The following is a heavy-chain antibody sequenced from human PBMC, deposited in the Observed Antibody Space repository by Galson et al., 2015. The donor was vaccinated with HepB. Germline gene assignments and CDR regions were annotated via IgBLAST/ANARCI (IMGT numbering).Heavy chain of an antibody. CDR1: GGSFSGYY. CDR2: INHSGST. CDR3: ARRGVGALDY. J-gene: IGHJ4*02. Sequence: LSLTCAVYGGSFSGYYWSWIRQPPGKGLEWIGEINHSGSTNYNPSLKSRVTISVDTSKNQFSLKLSSVTAADTAVYYCARRGVGALDYWGQGTLVTVSS. D-gene: IGHD1-26*01. V-gene: IGHV4-34*01.